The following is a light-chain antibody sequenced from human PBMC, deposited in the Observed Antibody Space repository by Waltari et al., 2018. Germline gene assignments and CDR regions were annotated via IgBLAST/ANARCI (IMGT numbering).Light chain of an antibody. CDR2: GAS. CDR3: QQYGSSVMYT. J-gene: IGKJ2*01. CDR1: QSLTRRY. V-gene: IGKV3-20*01. Sequence: RASQSLTRRYLSWYQQKPGQAPRLLIYGASSRAAGIPDRFSGSGSGTDFTLTISRLEPEDFAVYYCQQYGSSVMYTFGQGTKLEIK.